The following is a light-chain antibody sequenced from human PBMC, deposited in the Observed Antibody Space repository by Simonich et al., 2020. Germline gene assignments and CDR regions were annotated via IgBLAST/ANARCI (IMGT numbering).Light chain of an antibody. CDR3: SSYTSSSTVV. V-gene: IGLV2-11*01. CDR1: SSDVGGYNY. J-gene: IGLJ2*01. Sequence: QSALTQPRSVSGSPGQSVTISCTGTSSDVGGYNYVSWYQQHPGKAPKRMIYDVSKRPSGVSNRFSGSKSGNTASLTISGLQAEDEADYYCSSYTSSSTVVFGGGTKLTVL. CDR2: DVS.